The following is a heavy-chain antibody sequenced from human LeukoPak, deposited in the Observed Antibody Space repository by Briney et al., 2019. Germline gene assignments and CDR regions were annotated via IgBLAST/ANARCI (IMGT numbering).Heavy chain of an antibody. D-gene: IGHD2-15*01. J-gene: IGHJ4*02. CDR2: ISSSSSYI. Sequence: GGSLRLSCAASGFTFSSYAMSWVRQAPGKGLEWVSSISSSSSYIYYADSVKGRFTISRDNAKNSLYLQMNSLRAEDTAVYYCASYPGYCSGGSCYGSDYWGQGTLVTVSS. V-gene: IGHV3-21*01. CDR1: GFTFSSYA. CDR3: ASYPGYCSGGSCYGSDY.